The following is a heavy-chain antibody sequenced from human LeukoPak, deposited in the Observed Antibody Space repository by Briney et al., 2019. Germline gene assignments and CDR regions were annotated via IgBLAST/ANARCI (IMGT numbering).Heavy chain of an antibody. J-gene: IGHJ5*02. Sequence: GGSLRLSCAASGFNVFNNYVSWVRQAPGKGLEWVSFMYSGGSSYYAESVKGRFSISRDRSTNTLYLQMNILRVEDTAVYYCAGQPMGPWGQGTLVIVSS. CDR3: AGQPMGP. CDR2: MYSGGSS. V-gene: IGHV3-66*04. CDR1: GFNVFNNY.